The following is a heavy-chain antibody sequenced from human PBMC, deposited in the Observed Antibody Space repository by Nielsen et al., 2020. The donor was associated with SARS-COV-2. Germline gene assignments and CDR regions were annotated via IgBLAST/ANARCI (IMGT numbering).Heavy chain of an antibody. D-gene: IGHD4-11*01. CDR2: IYSGGSFS. CDR1: GFTFSTYA. J-gene: IGHJ4*02. V-gene: IGHV3-23*03. Sequence: GESLKISCAASGFTFSTYAMSWVRQAPGKGLEWVSVIYSGGSFSYHADSLKGRFTISRDDSKDTLYLQMNSLRAEDTAVYYCAKVDVGVDYIFDYWGQGTLVTVSS. CDR3: AKVDVGVDYIFDY.